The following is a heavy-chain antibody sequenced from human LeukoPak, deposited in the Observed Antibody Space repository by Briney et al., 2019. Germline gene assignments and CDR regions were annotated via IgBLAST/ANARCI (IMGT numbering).Heavy chain of an antibody. D-gene: IGHD6-13*01. CDR3: AKGTIATAVRSWFDP. V-gene: IGHV3-23*01. CDR2: ISGSADST. Sequence: GGSLRLSCAASGFTFSSYAMNWVRQAPGKGLEWVSVISGSADSTYYADSVKGRFTISRDNSKNMVYLQMNSLRADDTAVYYCAKGTIATAVRSWFDPWGQGTLVTVSP. CDR1: GFTFSSYA. J-gene: IGHJ5*02.